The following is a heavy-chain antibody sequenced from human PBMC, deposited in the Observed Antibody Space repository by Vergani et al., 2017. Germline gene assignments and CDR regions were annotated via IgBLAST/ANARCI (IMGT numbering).Heavy chain of an antibody. D-gene: IGHD1-1*01. CDR3: ATKSCGTPGCQIGYFRE. CDR1: GFTSSYYG. J-gene: IGHJ1*01. CDR2: ISYDGTQK. V-gene: IGHV3-30*03. Sequence: QVHLVESGGGVVQPGMSLRLSCVVSGFTSSYYGMHWVRQAPGKGLEWVAVISYDGTQKYYADSVKGRFTISRDNYKSTLYLQMNSLRTEDTAVYYCATKSCGTPGCQIGYFREWGQGTLVTVSS.